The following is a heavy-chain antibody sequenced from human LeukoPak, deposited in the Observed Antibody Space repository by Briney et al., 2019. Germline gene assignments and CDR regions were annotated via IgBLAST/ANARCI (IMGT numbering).Heavy chain of an antibody. CDR2: IRYDGSNK. V-gene: IGHV3-30*02. Sequence: PGGSLRLSCAASGFTFSSYGMHWVRQAPGKGLEWVAFIRYDGSNKYYADSVKGRFTISRDNSKNTLYLQMNSLRAEDTAVYYCAKDQAAAGTGDPDYYYYYMDVWGKGTTVTISS. J-gene: IGHJ6*03. CDR3: AKDQAAAGTGDPDYYYYYMDV. CDR1: GFTFSSYG. D-gene: IGHD6-13*01.